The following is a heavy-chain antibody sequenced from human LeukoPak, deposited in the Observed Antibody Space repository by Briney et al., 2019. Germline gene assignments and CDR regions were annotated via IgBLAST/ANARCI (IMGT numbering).Heavy chain of an antibody. CDR2: INHSGST. V-gene: IGHV4-34*01. J-gene: IGHJ4*02. Sequence: PSETLSLTCTVSGGSISSYYWSWIRQPPGKGLEWIGEINHSGSTNYNPSLKSRVTISVDTSKNQFSLKLSSVTAADTAVYYCARALLRGGNFYWGQGTLVTVSS. CDR1: GGSISSYY. D-gene: IGHD4-23*01. CDR3: ARALLRGGNFY.